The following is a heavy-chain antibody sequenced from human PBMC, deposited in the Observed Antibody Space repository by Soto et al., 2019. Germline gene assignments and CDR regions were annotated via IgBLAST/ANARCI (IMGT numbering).Heavy chain of an antibody. CDR1: GGSISSGDYY. J-gene: IGHJ4*02. D-gene: IGHD2-15*01. V-gene: IGHV4-30-4*01. Sequence: SETLSLTCTVSGGSISSGDYYWSWIRQPPGKGLEWIGYIYYSGSTYYNPSLKSRVTISVDTSKNQFSLKLSSVTAADTAVYYCARVGGPVLGLCSGGSCYYDYWGQGTLVTLSS. CDR2: IYYSGST. CDR3: ARVGGPVLGLCSGGSCYYDY.